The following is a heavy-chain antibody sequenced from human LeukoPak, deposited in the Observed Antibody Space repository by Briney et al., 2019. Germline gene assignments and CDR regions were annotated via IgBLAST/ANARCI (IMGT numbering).Heavy chain of an antibody. D-gene: IGHD3-10*01. CDR2: IYYSGST. V-gene: IGHV4-31*03. CDR1: GGSISSGGYY. CDR3: ARMRYYGSGSRGPFDY. Sequence: KASEILSLTCTVSGGSISSGGYYWSWIRQHPGKGLEWIGYIYYSGSTYYNPSLKSRVTISVDTSKNQFSLKLSSVTAADTAVYYCARMRYYGSGSRGPFDYWGQGTLVTVSS. J-gene: IGHJ4*02.